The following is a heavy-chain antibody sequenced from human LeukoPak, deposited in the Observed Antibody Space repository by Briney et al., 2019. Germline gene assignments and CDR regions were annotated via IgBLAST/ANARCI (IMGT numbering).Heavy chain of an antibody. CDR1: GGSISSSSYY. D-gene: IGHD3-10*01. Sequence: SETLSLTCTVSGGSISSSSYYWGWIRPPPGKGLEWIGSIYYSGSTYYNPSLKSRVTISVDTSKNQFSLKLSSVTAADTAVYYCARHPRESFGSGSDEYYYYYYMDVWGKGTTVTVSS. CDR2: IYYSGST. CDR3: ARHPRESFGSGSDEYYYYYYMDV. J-gene: IGHJ6*03. V-gene: IGHV4-39*01.